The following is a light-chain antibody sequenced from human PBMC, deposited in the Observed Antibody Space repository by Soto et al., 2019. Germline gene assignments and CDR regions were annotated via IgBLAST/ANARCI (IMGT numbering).Light chain of an antibody. J-gene: IGKJ2*01. CDR2: DAS. CDR3: QQRDTWPPT. Sequence: EIVLTQSPATLSLSPGERATLSCRASQSVRGYLVWYQQRPGQVPRLLINDASNRATGVPTRFSGSGSGTDFSLTINSLEPEDFAVYYCQQRDTWPPTFGQGTKLEIK. V-gene: IGKV3-11*01. CDR1: QSVRGY.